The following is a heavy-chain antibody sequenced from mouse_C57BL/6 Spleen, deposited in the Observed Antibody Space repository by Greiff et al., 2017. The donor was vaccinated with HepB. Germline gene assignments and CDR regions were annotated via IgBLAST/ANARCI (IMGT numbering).Heavy chain of an antibody. V-gene: IGHV5-4*01. Sequence: DVQLVESGGGLVKPGGSLKLSCAASGFTFSSYAMSWVRQTPEKRLEWVATISDGGSYTYYPDNVKGRFTISRDNAKNNLYLQMSHLKSEDTAMYYCARDVYVNYVDYAMDYWGQGTSVTVAS. CDR1: GFTFSSYA. D-gene: IGHD2-1*01. J-gene: IGHJ4*01. CDR2: ISDGGSYT. CDR3: ARDVYVNYVDYAMDY.